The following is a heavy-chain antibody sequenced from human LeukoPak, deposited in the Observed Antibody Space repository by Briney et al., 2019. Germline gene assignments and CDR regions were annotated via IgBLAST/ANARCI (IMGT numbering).Heavy chain of an antibody. D-gene: IGHD3-10*01. J-gene: IGHJ6*02. V-gene: IGHV1-2*04. Sequence: ASVKVSCKASGYTFTGYYMHWVRQAPGQGLEWMGWINPNSGGTNYAQKFQGWVTMTRDTSISTAYMELSRLRSDDTAVYYCARGPWAGSGWYYYGMDVWGQGTTVTVSS. CDR1: GYTFTGYY. CDR2: INPNSGGT. CDR3: ARGPWAGSGWYYYGMDV.